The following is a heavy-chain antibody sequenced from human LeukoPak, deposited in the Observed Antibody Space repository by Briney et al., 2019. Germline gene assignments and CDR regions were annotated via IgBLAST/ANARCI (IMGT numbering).Heavy chain of an antibody. CDR2: VHYSGAT. Sequence: SETLSLTRIFSAVSMSSHYWSWIRQPPGKGLEWIGYVHYSGATNYNPSLRSRVSMSVDTSKNQFSLKLSSVTAADTALYYCATRPADSTWYGVFDFWSRGTLVTVSS. J-gene: IGHJ4*02. V-gene: IGHV4-59*11. CDR1: AVSMSSHY. D-gene: IGHD6-13*01. CDR3: ATRPADSTWYGVFDF.